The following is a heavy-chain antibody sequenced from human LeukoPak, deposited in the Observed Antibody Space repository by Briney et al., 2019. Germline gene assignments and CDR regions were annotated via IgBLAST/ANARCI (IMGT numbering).Heavy chain of an antibody. D-gene: IGHD6-19*01. J-gene: IGHJ4*02. CDR3: AKDPYASGWYYFHY. CDR2: IYSGGST. Sequence: GGSLRLSCAASGFTVSSNYMSWVRQAPGKGLEWVSVIYSGGSTYYADSVKGRFTISRDNSKNTLYLQMNSLRAADTAVYYCAKDPYASGWYYFHYWGQGTLVTVSS. CDR1: GFTVSSNY. V-gene: IGHV3-53*01.